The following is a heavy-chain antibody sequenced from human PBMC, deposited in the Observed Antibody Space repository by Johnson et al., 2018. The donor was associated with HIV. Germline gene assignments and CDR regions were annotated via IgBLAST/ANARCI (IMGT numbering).Heavy chain of an antibody. D-gene: IGHD3-9*01. J-gene: IGHJ3*02. CDR2: ISSDGSNK. V-gene: IGHV3-30-3*01. Sequence: QVQLVESGGGVVQPGRSLRLSCAASGFTFSSYAMHWVRQAPGKGLEWVAVISSDGSNKYYADSVKGRFTISRDNSKNTLYLQMNSLRAEDTAVYYGASPEAPYYDILSGDYAAFDIWGQGTMVTVSS. CDR3: ASPEAPYYDILSGDYAAFDI. CDR1: GFTFSSYA.